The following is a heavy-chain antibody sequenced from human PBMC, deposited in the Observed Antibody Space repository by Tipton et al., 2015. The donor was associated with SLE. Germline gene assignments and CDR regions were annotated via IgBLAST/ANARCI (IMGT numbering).Heavy chain of an antibody. CDR1: GGSISSYY. D-gene: IGHD2-15*01. CDR3: ARDISRYCSGGSCYSRPVYFGY. CDR2: IYYSGST. Sequence: VKPSETLSLTCTVSGGSISSYYWSWIRQPPGKGLEWIGYIYYSGSTNYNPSLKSRVTISVDTSKNQFSLKLSSVTAADTAVYYCARDISRYCSGGSCYSRPVYFGYWGQGTLVTVSS. J-gene: IGHJ4*02. V-gene: IGHV4-59*01.